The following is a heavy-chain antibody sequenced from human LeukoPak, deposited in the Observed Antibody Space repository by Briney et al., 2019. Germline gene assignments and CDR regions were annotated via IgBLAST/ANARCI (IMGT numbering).Heavy chain of an antibody. CDR3: ARGPHDSSGYYLTL. J-gene: IGHJ2*01. Sequence: GGSLRLSCAASGFTFSSYWMTWVRQAPGKGLEWVGNIKQDGSEKYYVDSVKGRFTISRDNAKNSLYVQMNSLRAEDTAVYYCARGPHDSSGYYLTLWGRGTPVTVSS. CDR2: IKQDGSEK. D-gene: IGHD3-22*01. V-gene: IGHV3-7*01. CDR1: GFTFSSYW.